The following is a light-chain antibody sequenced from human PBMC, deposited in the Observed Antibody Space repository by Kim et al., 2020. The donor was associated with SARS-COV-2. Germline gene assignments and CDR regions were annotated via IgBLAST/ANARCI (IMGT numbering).Light chain of an antibody. V-gene: IGLV8-61*01. CDR1: SGSVSTGHY. Sequence: GGTVTCACGLRSGSVSTGHYPSWSQQPPGQVPRTLIYSADTRSSGVPDRFSGAILGNKAALTITGAQADDESDYYCMLYLGNGISVFGGGTQLTVL. J-gene: IGLJ3*02. CDR2: SAD. CDR3: MLYLGNGISV.